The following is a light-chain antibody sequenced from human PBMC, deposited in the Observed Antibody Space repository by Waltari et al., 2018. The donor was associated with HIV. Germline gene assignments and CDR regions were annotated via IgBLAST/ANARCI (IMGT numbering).Light chain of an antibody. CDR1: QSGGTY. Sequence: DIQVTQSPSSLSASVGDRVTITCRTSQSGGTYLNWYQQRPGKAPNLLIYAASTLHSGVPSRFSGGGSGTDFTLTIVSLQPEDFATYYCQQSDTIPYTVGQGTKLEI. CDR2: AAS. V-gene: IGKV1-39*01. CDR3: QQSDTIPYT. J-gene: IGKJ2*01.